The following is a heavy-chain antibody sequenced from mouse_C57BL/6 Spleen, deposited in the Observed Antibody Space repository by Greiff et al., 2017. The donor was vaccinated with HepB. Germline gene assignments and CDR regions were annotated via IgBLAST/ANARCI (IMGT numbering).Heavy chain of an antibody. CDR1: GFTFSDYY. CDR2: ISNGGGST. J-gene: IGHJ1*03. CDR3: ARDYGSRAGYFDV. Sequence: EVKLMESGGGLVQPGGSLKLSCAASGFTFSDYYMYWVRQTPEKRLEWVAYISNGGGSTYYPDTVKGRFTISRDNAKNTLYLQMSRLKSEDTAMYYCARDYGSRAGYFDVWGTGTTVTVSS. D-gene: IGHD1-1*01. V-gene: IGHV5-12*01.